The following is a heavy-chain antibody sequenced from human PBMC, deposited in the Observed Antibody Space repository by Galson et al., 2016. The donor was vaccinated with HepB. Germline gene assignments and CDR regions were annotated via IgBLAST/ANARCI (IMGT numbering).Heavy chain of an antibody. V-gene: IGHV3-9*01. CDR1: GFKFEDYA. CDR3: ATLRIRYCTGGTCFALDY. CDR2: ISWHSGNI. J-gene: IGHJ4*02. Sequence: SLRLSCAAAGFKFEDYAMHWVRQAPGKGLEWVAGISWHSGNIGYADSVRGRFTISRDNAKDTLFLQMNSLRPEDTAVYYCATLRIRYCTGGTCFALDYWGQGALVTVAS. D-gene: IGHD2-8*02.